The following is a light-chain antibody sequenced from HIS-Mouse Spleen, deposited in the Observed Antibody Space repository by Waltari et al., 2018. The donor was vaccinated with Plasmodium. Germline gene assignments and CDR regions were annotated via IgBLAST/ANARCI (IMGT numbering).Light chain of an antibody. CDR2: LGS. J-gene: IGKJ5*01. CDR1: QSLLHSNGYNY. Sequence: DMVMTQSPLSLPVTLGDPASISCRSSQSLLHSNGYNYLDWYLQKPGQSPQLLIYLGSNRASGVPDRFSGSGSGTDFTLKISRVEAEDVGVYYCMQALQTPITFGQGTRLEIK. CDR3: MQALQTPIT. V-gene: IGKV2-28*01.